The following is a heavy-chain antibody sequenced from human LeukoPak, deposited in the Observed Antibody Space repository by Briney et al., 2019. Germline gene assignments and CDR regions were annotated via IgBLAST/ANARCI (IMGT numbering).Heavy chain of an antibody. V-gene: IGHV1-69*05. J-gene: IGHJ6*03. D-gene: IGHD2-21*01. CDR1: GGTFSSYA. CDR2: IIPIFGTA. CDR3: ARLLYCGGDCYSKPPLYYYYYMDV. Sequence: ASVKVSCKASGGTFSSYAISWVRQAPGQGLEWMGRIIPIFGTANYAQKFQGRVTITTDESTSTAYMELSSLRSEDTAVYYCARLLYCGGDCYSKPPLYYYYYMDVWGKGTTVTVSS.